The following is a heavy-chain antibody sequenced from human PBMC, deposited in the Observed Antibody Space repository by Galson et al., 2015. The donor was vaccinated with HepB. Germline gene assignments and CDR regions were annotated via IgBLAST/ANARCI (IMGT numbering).Heavy chain of an antibody. V-gene: IGHV3-23*01. CDR1: GFAFSSYA. CDR3: ARSNSGYDN. Sequence: SLRLSCAASGFAFSSYAMSWVRQAPGKGLEWLSGISGSGGSTYYADSVKGRFTISRDNSKNTLYLQMNSLRAEDTAVYYCARSNSGYDNWGQGTLVTVSS. CDR2: ISGSGGST. D-gene: IGHD5-12*01. J-gene: IGHJ4*02.